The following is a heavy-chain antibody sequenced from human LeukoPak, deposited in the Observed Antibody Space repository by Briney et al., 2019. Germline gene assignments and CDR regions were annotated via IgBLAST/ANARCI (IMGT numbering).Heavy chain of an antibody. J-gene: IGHJ5*02. Sequence: SQTLSLTCTVSGGSISRGGYYWSWIRQHPGKGLEWIGYIYYSGSTYYNPSLKSRVTISVDTSKNQFSLKLSSVTAADTAVYYCARTAGTTMKGNWFDPWGQGTLVTVSS. CDR3: ARTAGTTMKGNWFDP. V-gene: IGHV4-31*03. D-gene: IGHD1-7*01. CDR2: IYYSGST. CDR1: GGSISRGGYY.